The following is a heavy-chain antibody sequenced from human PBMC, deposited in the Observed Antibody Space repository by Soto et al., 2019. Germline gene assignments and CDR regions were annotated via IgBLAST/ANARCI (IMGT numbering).Heavy chain of an antibody. CDR1: GFTFNSYA. D-gene: IGHD3-22*01. J-gene: IGHJ4*02. CDR3: TTYYYDSSGFYYFAY. V-gene: IGHV3-23*01. CDR2: ISGSGSST. Sequence: GSLRLSCAASGFTFNSYAMNWVRQAPGKGLEWVSVISGSGSSTYYADSVKGRFTISRDDSKNTAYLEMNRLRTEDTAVYYCTTYYYDSSGFYYFAYWGQGNRVTVSS.